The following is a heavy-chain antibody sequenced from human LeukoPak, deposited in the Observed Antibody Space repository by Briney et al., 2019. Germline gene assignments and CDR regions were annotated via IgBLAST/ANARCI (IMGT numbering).Heavy chain of an antibody. CDR2: IYHSGST. CDR3: ARLGRDYYDSSGYYHY. D-gene: IGHD3-22*01. J-gene: IGHJ4*02. V-gene: IGHV4-38-2*01. Sequence: PSETLSLTCAVTGYSISSGYYRGWIRQPPGKGLEWIGSIYHSGSTYYNPSLKSRVTISVDTSKNQFSLKLSSVTAADTAVYYCARLGRDYYDSSGYYHYWGQGTLVTVSS. CDR1: GYSISSGYY.